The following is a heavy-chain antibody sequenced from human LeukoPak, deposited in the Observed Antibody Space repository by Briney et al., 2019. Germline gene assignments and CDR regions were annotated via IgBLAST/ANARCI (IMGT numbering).Heavy chain of an antibody. J-gene: IGHJ4*02. V-gene: IGHV3-30*18. D-gene: IGHD6-19*01. Sequence: QPGRSLRLSCAASGFIFRSYGMHWVRQAPGKGLEWVAVISYDGSNKYYADSVKGRFTISRDNSKNTLYLQMNSLRAEDTAVYYCAKSLDSSGWNYFDYWGQGTLVTVSS. CDR2: ISYDGSNK. CDR1: GFIFRSYG. CDR3: AKSLDSSGWNYFDY.